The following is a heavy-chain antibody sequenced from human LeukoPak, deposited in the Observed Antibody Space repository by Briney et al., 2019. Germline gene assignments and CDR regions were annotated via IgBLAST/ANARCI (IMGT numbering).Heavy chain of an antibody. CDR3: ARDDCGDTCYPGGY. Sequence: SVKVACKASGDIVTKYVVDWVRQAPGQRPEWMGWIKAGNGDTKYSQNFQDRLTITRDTSASTVYMELSSLTSEDTALYYCARDDCGDTCYPGGYWGQGNLVTVSS. D-gene: IGHD2-21*01. CDR2: IKAGNGDT. CDR1: GDIVTKYV. J-gene: IGHJ4*02. V-gene: IGHV1-3*01.